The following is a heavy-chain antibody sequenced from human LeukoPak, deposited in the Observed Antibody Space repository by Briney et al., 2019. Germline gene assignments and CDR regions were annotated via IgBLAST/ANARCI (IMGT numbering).Heavy chain of an antibody. CDR2: IYYSGST. V-gene: IGHV4-59*01. CDR1: GGSISSYY. J-gene: IGHJ5*02. CDR3: AREVIEYSSGWYSENWFDP. D-gene: IGHD6-19*01. Sequence: SETLSLTCTVSGGSISSYYWSWIRQPPGKGLEWIGYIYYSGSTNYNPSLKSRVTISVDTSKNQFSLKLSSVTAADTAVYYCAREVIEYSSGWYSENWFDPWGQGTLVTVSS.